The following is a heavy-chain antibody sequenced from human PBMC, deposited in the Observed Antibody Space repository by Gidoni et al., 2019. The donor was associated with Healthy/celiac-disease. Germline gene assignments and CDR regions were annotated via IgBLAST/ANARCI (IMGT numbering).Heavy chain of an antibody. CDR1: GFTFRSYS. CDR2: ISSGSNYI. Sequence: EVQLVESGGGLVKPGGSLRLSCAASGFTFRSYSVNWVRQAPGKGLEWVSSISSGSNYIYYADSVKGRFTISRDNAKNSLYLQMNSLRAEDTAVYYCAREGSTWEEDAFDIWGQGTMVTVSS. J-gene: IGHJ3*02. V-gene: IGHV3-21*01. CDR3: AREGSTWEEDAFDI. D-gene: IGHD1-26*01.